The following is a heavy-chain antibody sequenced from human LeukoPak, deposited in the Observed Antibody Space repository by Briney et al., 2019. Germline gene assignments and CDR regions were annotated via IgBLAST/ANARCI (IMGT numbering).Heavy chain of an antibody. J-gene: IGHJ4*02. D-gene: IGHD5-12*01. CDR1: GYTLTELS. Sequence: ASVQISCKVSGYTLTELSIHWVGQAPGKGREWMGGFDSADGETIYAQKFQGRVTMTEDTSTATAYMEMSSLRTADTAVYHCATGYSGYDSIDYWGQGTLVTVSS. CDR2: FDSADGET. CDR3: ATGYSGYDSIDY. V-gene: IGHV1-24*01.